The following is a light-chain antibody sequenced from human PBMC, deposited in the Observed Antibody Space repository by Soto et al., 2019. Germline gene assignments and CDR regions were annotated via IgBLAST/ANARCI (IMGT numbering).Light chain of an antibody. J-gene: IGKJ2*01. CDR1: QSVSSSY. Sequence: EIVLTQSPGTLSLSPGERATLSCRARQSVSSSYLAWYQQKPGQAPRLLIYGASSRATGISDRFSGSGSVTDFTLTISRLEPEDFAVYYCQQYGSSPVYTFGQGTKLEIK. CDR2: GAS. CDR3: QQYGSSPVYT. V-gene: IGKV3-20*01.